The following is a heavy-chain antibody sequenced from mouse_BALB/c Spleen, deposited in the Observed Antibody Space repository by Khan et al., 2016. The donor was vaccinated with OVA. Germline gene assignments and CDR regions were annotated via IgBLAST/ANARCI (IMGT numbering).Heavy chain of an antibody. Sequence: EVKLLESGGGLVQPGGSLKLSCAASGFDFSSYWMSWVRQAPGKGLEWIGEINPDSSTINYTPSLKDKFIISRDNAKNTLYLQMSKVRSDDTALYYCAKCYGSRCYWYVDVGGAGTTVTVAS. CDR1: GFDFSSYW. CDR3: AKCYGSRCYWYVDV. CDR2: INPDSSTI. D-gene: IGHD1-1*01. J-gene: IGHJ1*01. V-gene: IGHV4-1*02.